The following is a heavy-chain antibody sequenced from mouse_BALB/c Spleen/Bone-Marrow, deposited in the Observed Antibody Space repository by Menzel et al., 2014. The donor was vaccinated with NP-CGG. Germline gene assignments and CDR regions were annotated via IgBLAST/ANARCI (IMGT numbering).Heavy chain of an antibody. Sequence: EVQLQQSGPEVVKPGASVKMSCKASGYTFTSYVMHWVKQTPGQGLEEIGYSNPDNDGTKYNEKFKGKATLTSDKSSSTAYMELSSLTSEDSAVYYCAREDYGSSPYYFDYWGQGTTLTVSS. CDR1: GYTFTSYV. D-gene: IGHD1-1*01. CDR3: AREDYGSSPYYFDY. J-gene: IGHJ2*01. CDR2: SNPDNDGT. V-gene: IGHV1-14*01.